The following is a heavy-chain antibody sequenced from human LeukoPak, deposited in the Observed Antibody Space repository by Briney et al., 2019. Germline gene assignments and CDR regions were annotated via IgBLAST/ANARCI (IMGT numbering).Heavy chain of an antibody. D-gene: IGHD5-12*01. CDR1: GGTFSSYA. V-gene: IGHV1-69*13. Sequence: GASVKVSCKASGGTFSSYAISWVRQAPGQGLEWMGGIIPILGTANYAQKFQGRVTITADESTSTAYMELSSLRSEDTAVYYCARDPAVGGYDLTGGWGQGTMVTVSS. CDR3: ARDPAVGGYDLTGG. J-gene: IGHJ3*01. CDR2: IIPILGTA.